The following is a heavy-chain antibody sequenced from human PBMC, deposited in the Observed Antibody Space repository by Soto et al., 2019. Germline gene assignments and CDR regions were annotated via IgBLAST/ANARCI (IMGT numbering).Heavy chain of an antibody. CDR3: ATVMLELHYYGMDV. V-gene: IGHV1-24*01. CDR1: GYTLTELS. CDR2: FDPEDGET. J-gene: IGHJ6*02. Sequence: ASVKVSCKVSGYTLTELSMHWVRQAPGKGLEWMGGFDPEDGETIYAQKFQGRVTMTEDTSTDTAYMELSSLRSEDTAVYYCATVMLELHYYGMDVWGQGTTVTVSS. D-gene: IGHD1-7*01.